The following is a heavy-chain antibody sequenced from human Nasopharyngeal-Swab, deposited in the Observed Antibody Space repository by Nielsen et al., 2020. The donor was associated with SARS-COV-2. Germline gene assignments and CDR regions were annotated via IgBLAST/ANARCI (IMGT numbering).Heavy chain of an antibody. CDR1: GFTFSSYS. J-gene: IGHJ4*02. V-gene: IGHV3-21*01. Sequence: GESLKISCAASGFTFSSYSMNWVRQAPGKGLEWVSSISSSSSYIYYADSVKGRFTISRDNAKNSLCLQMDSLRDEDSAVYYCARDPAYYFGSGSYYPDYWGQGTLVTVSS. D-gene: IGHD3-10*01. CDR3: ARDPAYYFGSGSYYPDY. CDR2: ISSSSSYI.